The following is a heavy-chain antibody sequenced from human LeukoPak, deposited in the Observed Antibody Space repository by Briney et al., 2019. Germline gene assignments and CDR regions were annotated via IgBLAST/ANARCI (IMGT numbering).Heavy chain of an antibody. CDR2: IKQDGSEK. D-gene: IGHD3-9*01. Sequence: GGSLRLSCAASGFTFSNYYMSWVRQAPGKGLEWVANIKQDGSEKFYVDSVKGRFTISRDNAENSLYLQMNSLRAEDTAVYYCARDSLWSYDILTGYFGGDGYFQHWGQGTLVTVSS. CDR3: ARDSLWSYDILTGYFGGDGYFQH. J-gene: IGHJ1*01. V-gene: IGHV3-7*04. CDR1: GFTFSNYY.